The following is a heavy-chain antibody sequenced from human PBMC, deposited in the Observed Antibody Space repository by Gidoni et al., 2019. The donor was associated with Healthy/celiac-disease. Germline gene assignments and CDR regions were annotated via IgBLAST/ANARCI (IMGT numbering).Heavy chain of an antibody. V-gene: IGHV4-34*01. CDR3: ARVVYSSSWYATYYYYMDV. J-gene: IGHJ6*03. Sequence: QVQLQQWGAGLLKPSETLSLTCAVYGGSFSGYYWSRIRQPPGKGLEWIGEINHSGSTNYNPSLKSRVTISVDTSKNQFSLKLSSVTAADTAVYYCARVVYSSSWYATYYYYMDVWGKGTTVTVSS. D-gene: IGHD6-13*01. CDR1: GGSFSGYY. CDR2: INHSGST.